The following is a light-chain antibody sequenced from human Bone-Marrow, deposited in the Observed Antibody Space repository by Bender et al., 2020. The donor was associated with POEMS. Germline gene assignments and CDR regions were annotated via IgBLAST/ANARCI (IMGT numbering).Light chain of an antibody. CDR3: QSTDSGSSYWV. CDR2: RDT. J-gene: IGLJ3*02. V-gene: IGLV3-25*03. CDR1: ALPKQF. Sequence: AARITCSGDALPKQFAHWYQQKPGQAPVLLIYRDTKRPSGIPERFSGSTSGTMVTLTITAVQAEDEADYYCQSTDSGSSYWVFGGGTRLTVL.